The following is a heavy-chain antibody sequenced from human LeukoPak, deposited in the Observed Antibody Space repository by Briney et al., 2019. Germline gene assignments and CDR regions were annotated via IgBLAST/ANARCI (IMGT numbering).Heavy chain of an antibody. CDR1: GFMFSNYE. J-gene: IGHJ5*02. V-gene: IGHV3-48*03. CDR2: ISRSGSTI. CDR3: AGSPSPDYGGNDH. D-gene: IGHD4-23*01. Sequence: GGSLRLSCEASGFMFSNYEMNWVRQAPGKGPEWVSYISRSGSTILYADFVKGRFTISRDNAKKSLFLQMSSLRAEDTAVYYCAGSPSPDYGGNDHWGQGTLVTVSS.